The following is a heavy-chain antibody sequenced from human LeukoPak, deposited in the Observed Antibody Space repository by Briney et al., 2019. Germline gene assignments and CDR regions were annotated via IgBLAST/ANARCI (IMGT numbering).Heavy chain of an antibody. CDR3: ARGGAGDMYNFFDP. D-gene: IGHD3-16*01. J-gene: IGHJ5*02. CDR2: INPSGGST. Sequence: ASVKVSCKASGYTFTNYYMVWVRQAPGQGLEWMGIINPSGGSTTYAQKFQGRVTVTRDTSTSTVYMELSSLRSEDTAIYYCARGGAGDMYNFFDPWGQGTLVTVSS. V-gene: IGHV1-46*01. CDR1: GYTFTNYY.